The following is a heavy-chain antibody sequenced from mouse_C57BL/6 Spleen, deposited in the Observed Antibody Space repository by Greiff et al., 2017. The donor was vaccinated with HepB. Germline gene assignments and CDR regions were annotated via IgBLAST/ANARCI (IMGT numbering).Heavy chain of an antibody. V-gene: IGHV1-69*01. Sequence: VQLQQPGAELVMPGASVKLSCKASGYTFTSYWMHWVKQRPGQGLEWIGEIDPSDSYTNYNQKFKGKSTLTVDKSSSTAYMQLSSLTSEDSAVYYCARRRADYYAMDYWGQGPSVTVSS. CDR3: ARRRADYYAMDY. CDR1: GYTFTSYW. CDR2: IDPSDSYT. J-gene: IGHJ4*01.